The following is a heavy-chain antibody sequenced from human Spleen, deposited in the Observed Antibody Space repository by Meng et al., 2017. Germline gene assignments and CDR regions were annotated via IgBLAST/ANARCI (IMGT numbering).Heavy chain of an antibody. V-gene: IGHV3-30*16. CDR1: GFTFSSYA. CDR3: ARERLAAWFGY. D-gene: IGHD6-19*01. CDR2: ISYDGSNK. J-gene: IGHJ4*02. Sequence: LSLTCAAPGFTFSSYAMHWVRQAPGKGLEGVAVISYDGSNKYYADSVKGRFTISRDNSKNTLYLQMNGLRTEDTAVHYCARERLAAWFGYWGQGTLVTVSS.